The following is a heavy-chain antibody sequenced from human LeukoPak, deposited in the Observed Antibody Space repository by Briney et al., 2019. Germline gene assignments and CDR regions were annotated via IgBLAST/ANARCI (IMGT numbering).Heavy chain of an antibody. Sequence: GGSLRLSCAASGFTFSDYYMSWIRQAPGKGLEWVSYISSSGSTIYYADSVKGRFTISRDNAKNSLYLQMNSLRAEDTAVYYCARDLLWFGELSPGAFDIWGQGTMVTVSS. D-gene: IGHD3-10*01. CDR3: ARDLLWFGELSPGAFDI. J-gene: IGHJ3*02. CDR2: ISSSGSTI. V-gene: IGHV3-11*01. CDR1: GFTFSDYY.